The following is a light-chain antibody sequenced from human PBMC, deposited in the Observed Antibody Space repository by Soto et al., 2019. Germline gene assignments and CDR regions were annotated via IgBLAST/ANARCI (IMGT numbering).Light chain of an antibody. J-gene: IGLJ3*02. CDR1: SSNIGNNY. V-gene: IGLV1-51*01. Sequence: QSVLTQPPSVSAAPGQKVTISCSGSSSNIGNNYVSWYQQLPGTAPKLLIYDNNKRPSGIPDRFSGSKSGTSATLGITGLQIGDEADYYCGTWDSSLSAWVFGGGTKPTVL. CDR3: GTWDSSLSAWV. CDR2: DNN.